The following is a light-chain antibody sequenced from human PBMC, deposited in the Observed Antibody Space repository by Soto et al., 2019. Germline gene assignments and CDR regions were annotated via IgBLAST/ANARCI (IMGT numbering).Light chain of an antibody. J-gene: IGLJ1*01. V-gene: IGLV1-40*01. CDR1: SSNIGATYD. CDR3: QPYDSSLSAHYV. Sequence: QSVLTQPPSVSGAPGQRVTISCTGSSSNIGATYDVQWYQQLPGTAPKLLIYGNSNRPSGVPDRFSGSKSGTSASLAITGLQADDEADYYCQPYDSSLSAHYVFGTGTQLTVL. CDR2: GNS.